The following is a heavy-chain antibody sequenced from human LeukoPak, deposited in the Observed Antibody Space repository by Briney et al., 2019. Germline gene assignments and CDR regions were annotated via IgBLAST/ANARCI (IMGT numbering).Heavy chain of an antibody. CDR1: GGSISSSNW. CDR3: ARTHWGFDY. CDR2: IYYSGST. D-gene: IGHD3-16*01. J-gene: IGHJ4*02. V-gene: IGHV4-31*11. Sequence: SETLSLTCAVSGGSISSSNWWSWPRQHPGKGLEWIGYIYYSGSTYYNPSLKSRVTISVDTSKNQFSLKLSSVTAADTAVYYCARTHWGFDYWGQGTLVTVSS.